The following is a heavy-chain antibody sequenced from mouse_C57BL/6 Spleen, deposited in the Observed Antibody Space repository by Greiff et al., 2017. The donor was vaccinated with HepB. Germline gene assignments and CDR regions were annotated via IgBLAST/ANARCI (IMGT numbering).Heavy chain of an antibody. CDR1: GYTFTSYW. Sequence: QVQLQQPGAELVMPGASVKLSCKASGYTFTSYWMHWVKQRPGQGLEWIGEIDPSDSYTNYNQKFKGKSTLTVDKSSSTAYMQLSSLTSEDSAVYYCARQVLAIYFGCWGEGTPLSDSS. D-gene: IGHD1-1*01. V-gene: IGHV1-69*01. J-gene: IGHJ2*01. CDR3: ARQVLAIYFGC. CDR2: IDPSDSYT.